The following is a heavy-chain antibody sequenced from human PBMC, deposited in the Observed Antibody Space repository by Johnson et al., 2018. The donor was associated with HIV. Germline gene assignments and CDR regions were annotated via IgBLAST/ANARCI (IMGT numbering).Heavy chain of an antibody. CDR1: GFTFSSYG. J-gene: IGHJ3*02. CDR3: AKPSTESAFDI. CDR2: IWYDGSNK. Sequence: QVQLVESGGGVVQPGRSLRLSCAASGFTFSSYGMHWDRQAPGKGLEWVAVIWYDGSNKYYADSVKGRFTISRDNSKNTLYLQMNSLRAEDTAVYYCAKPSTESAFDIWGQGTMVTVSS. D-gene: IGHD1-1*01. V-gene: IGHV3-33*06.